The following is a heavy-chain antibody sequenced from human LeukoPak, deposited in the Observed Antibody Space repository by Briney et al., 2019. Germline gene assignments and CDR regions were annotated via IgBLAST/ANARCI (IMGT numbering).Heavy chain of an antibody. D-gene: IGHD4/OR15-4a*01. CDR3: AKGGPTVPTLPFDY. CDR2: ISWNSGSI. J-gene: IGHJ4*02. Sequence: VRSLRLSCAASGFTFDDYAMHWVRQAPGKGLEWVSGISWNSGSIGYADSVKGRFTISRDNAKNSLYLQMNSLRAEDMALYYCAKGGPTVPTLPFDYWGQGTLVTVSS. CDR1: GFTFDDYA. V-gene: IGHV3-9*03.